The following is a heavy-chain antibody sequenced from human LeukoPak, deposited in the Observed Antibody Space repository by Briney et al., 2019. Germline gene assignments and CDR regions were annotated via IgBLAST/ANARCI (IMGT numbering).Heavy chain of an antibody. Sequence: GGSLRLSCAASGFTFSAYWMRLVRQAPGKGLEWVASIKEDGSEKYYVDSVKGRFTISRDNAKNSLYLQMNSLRAEDTAVYYCARLTLSANDWCYDYWGQGTLVTVSS. CDR3: ARLTLSANDWCYDY. J-gene: IGHJ4*02. CDR1: GFTFSAYW. CDR2: IKEDGSEK. V-gene: IGHV3-7*01. D-gene: IGHD5-12*01.